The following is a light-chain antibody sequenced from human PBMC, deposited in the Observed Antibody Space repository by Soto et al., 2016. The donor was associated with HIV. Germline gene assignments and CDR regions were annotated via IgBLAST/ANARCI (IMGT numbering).Light chain of an antibody. CDR2: DAS. V-gene: IGKV1-33*01. CDR1: QGIGRF. CDR3: QQYDNFXRFT. J-gene: IGKJ3*01. Sequence: DIQMTQSPSSLSASVGDRVTITCRASQGIGRFLNWYQQIAGKAPNLLIYDASTLQSGVPSRFSGSGSGTDFTLTISCLQSEDIATYYCQQYDNFXRFTFGPGTKVDIK.